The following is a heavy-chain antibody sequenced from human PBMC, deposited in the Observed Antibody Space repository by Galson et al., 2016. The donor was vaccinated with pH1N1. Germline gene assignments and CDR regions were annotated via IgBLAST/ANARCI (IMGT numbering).Heavy chain of an antibody. J-gene: IGHJ4*02. Sequence: SLRLSCAASGFTFTTYWMSWVRQAPGKGLEWVANIKHDGSEKYYVDSVKGRFTISRDNAKNSLYLQMNSLRVEDTAVYYCARKGLPDNWGQGILVTVSS. CDR2: IKHDGSEK. V-gene: IGHV3-7*02. CDR1: GFTFTTYW. CDR3: ARKGLPDN. D-gene: IGHD2-15*01.